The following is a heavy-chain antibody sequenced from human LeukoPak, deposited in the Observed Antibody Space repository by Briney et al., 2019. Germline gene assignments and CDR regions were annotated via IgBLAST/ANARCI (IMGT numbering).Heavy chain of an antibody. Sequence: PPGGTLRLSCAASGFTFSNYGMSWVRQAPGKGLEWVSTINNSGGSTYYADSVKGRFTISRDNSKNTLYLQMNSLRAEDTAVYYCAKDPTILWFGEFSHRPAYFDYWGQGTLVTVSS. CDR2: INNSGGST. J-gene: IGHJ4*02. D-gene: IGHD3-10*01. CDR1: GFTFSNYG. V-gene: IGHV3-23*01. CDR3: AKDPTILWFGEFSHRPAYFDY.